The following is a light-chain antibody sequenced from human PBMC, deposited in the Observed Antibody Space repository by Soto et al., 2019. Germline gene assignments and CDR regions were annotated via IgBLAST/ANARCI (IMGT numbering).Light chain of an antibody. CDR1: QTISSW. J-gene: IGKJ1*01. CDR3: QQYNGYSTWT. CDR2: KAS. Sequence: DIQMTQSPSTLSGSVGDRVTITCRASQTISSWLAWYQQKPGKAPKLLMYKASTLKSGVPSRFSGSGSETEFSLTIRALQPEDFATYYCQQYNGYSTWTFGQGTKVDIK. V-gene: IGKV1-5*03.